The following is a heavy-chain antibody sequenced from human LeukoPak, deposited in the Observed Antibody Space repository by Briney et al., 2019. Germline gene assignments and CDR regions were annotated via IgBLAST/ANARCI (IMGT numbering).Heavy chain of an antibody. V-gene: IGHV3-23*01. J-gene: IGHJ4*02. CDR1: GFTFSTYA. CDR3: AKALLQKFLSFDE. D-gene: IGHD3-22*01. CDR2: ISGTGDDT. Sequence: GGSLRLSCAASGFTFSTYAMSWVRQAPGKGLEWVSTISGTGDDTYYADSVKGRFTFSRDNSKNTLYLQMNSLRAEDTAVYYSAKALLQKFLSFDEWGQGSLVTVSS.